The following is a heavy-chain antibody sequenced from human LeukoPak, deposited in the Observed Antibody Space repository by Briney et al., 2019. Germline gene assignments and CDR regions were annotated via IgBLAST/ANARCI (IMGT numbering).Heavy chain of an antibody. Sequence: GGSLRLSCAASGFTFSSYSMNWVRQAPGKGLEWVSSISSSSSYIYYADSVKGRFTISRDNAKNTLYLQMNSLRAEDTAVYYCARDFLMVREVITQFDYWGQGTLVTVSS. CDR3: ARDFLMVREVITQFDY. J-gene: IGHJ4*02. CDR2: ISSSSSYI. D-gene: IGHD3-10*01. V-gene: IGHV3-21*01. CDR1: GFTFSSYS.